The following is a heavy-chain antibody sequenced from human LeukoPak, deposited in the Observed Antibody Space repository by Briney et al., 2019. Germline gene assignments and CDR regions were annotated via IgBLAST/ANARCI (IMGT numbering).Heavy chain of an antibody. Sequence: GGSLRLSCAASGFTFSSYSMNWVRQAPGKGLEWVSSISSSSTYIYYADSVKGRFTISRDNAKNSLYLQMNSLRAEDTAVYYCARDRLASGGSYYYAMDVWGQGTTVTVSS. CDR3: ARDRLASGGSYYYAMDV. D-gene: IGHD2-15*01. CDR2: ISSSSTYI. CDR1: GFTFSSYS. J-gene: IGHJ6*02. V-gene: IGHV3-21*01.